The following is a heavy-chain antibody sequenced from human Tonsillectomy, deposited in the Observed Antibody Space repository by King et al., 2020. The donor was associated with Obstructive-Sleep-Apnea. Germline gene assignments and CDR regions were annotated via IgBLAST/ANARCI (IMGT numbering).Heavy chain of an antibody. CDR2: IKSKTDGGTT. CDR1: GFTFSNAW. J-gene: IGHJ4*02. CDR3: TTSIVVVPAAMPEVVRGTRDY. V-gene: IGHV3-15*01. D-gene: IGHD2-2*01. Sequence: VQLVESGGGLVKPGGSLRLSCAASGFTFSNAWMSWVRQAPGKGLEWVGRIKSKTDGGTTDYAAPVKGRFTISRDDSKNTLYLQMNSLKTEDTAVYYCTTSIVVVPAAMPEVVRGTRDYWGQGTLVTVSS.